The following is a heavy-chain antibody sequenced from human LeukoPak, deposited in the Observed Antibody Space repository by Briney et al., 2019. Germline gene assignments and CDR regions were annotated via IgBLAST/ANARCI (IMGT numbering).Heavy chain of an antibody. J-gene: IGHJ4*02. Sequence: RGSLRLSCAASGFTFSDYYMSWIRQAPGKGLEWVSYISSSGSTIYYADSVKGRFTISRDNAKNSLYLQMNSLRAEDTAVYYCAREDRSSCIWCFDYWGQGTLVTVSS. CDR3: AREDRSSCIWCFDY. V-gene: IGHV3-11*04. D-gene: IGHD6-13*01. CDR1: GFTFSDYY. CDR2: ISSSGSTI.